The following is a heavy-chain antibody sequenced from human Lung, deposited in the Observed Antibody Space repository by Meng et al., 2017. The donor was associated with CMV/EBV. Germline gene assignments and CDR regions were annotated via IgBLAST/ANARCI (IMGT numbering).Heavy chain of an antibody. J-gene: IGHJ4*02. Sequence: GGSLRLSCAASGFTFSSYGMHWVRQAPGKGLEWVAIIWYDGSNKYYADSVKGRFTISRDNPRNTLYLQMNSLRAEDTAVYYCAKGGNSVLGIEYWGQGTXVTVSS. CDR3: AKGGNSVLGIEY. V-gene: IGHV3-33*06. CDR2: IWYDGSNK. D-gene: IGHD3-16*01. CDR1: GFTFSSYG.